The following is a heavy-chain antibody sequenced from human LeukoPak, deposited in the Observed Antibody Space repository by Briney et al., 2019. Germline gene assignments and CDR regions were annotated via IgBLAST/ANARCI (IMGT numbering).Heavy chain of an antibody. CDR1: GYSFSSYW. CDR2: IYPGDSDT. J-gene: IGHJ4*02. V-gene: IGHV5-51*01. D-gene: IGHD1-1*01. CDR3: ATFSATYYFDY. Sequence: GESLKISCKGSGYSFSSYWIGWVRQMPGKGLEWMGIIYPGDSDTRYSPSFQGQVTISADKSISTAYPQWSSLKASDTAMYYCATFSATYYFDYWGQGTLVTVSS.